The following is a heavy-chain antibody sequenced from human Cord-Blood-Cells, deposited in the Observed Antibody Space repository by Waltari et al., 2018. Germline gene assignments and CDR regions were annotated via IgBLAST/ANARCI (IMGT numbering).Heavy chain of an antibody. V-gene: IGHV3-30*18. CDR2: ISYEGINK. CDR1: GFTFSSYG. D-gene: IGHD6-13*01. CDR3: AKEYSSSWYYFDY. Sequence: QVQLVESGGGVVQPGRSLRLSCAASGFTFSSYGMHWVRQAPGKGLELVAVISYEGINKYYADSVKGRFTISRDNSKNTLYLQMNSLRAEDTAVYYCAKEYSSSWYYFDYWGQGTLVTVSS. J-gene: IGHJ4*02.